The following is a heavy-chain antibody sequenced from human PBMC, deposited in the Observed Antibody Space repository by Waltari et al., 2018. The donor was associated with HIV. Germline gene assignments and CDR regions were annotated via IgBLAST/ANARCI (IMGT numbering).Heavy chain of an antibody. J-gene: IGHJ3*02. Sequence: QVQLVQSGAEVKKPGASLKVSCKAYGYSFTRYGISWVRQAPGQGLEWIGWISVYNDNTKYAQKIQDRLNMTTDSPTSTAYMELRSLRSDDTAVYYCARAPMTTVTSRGFDIWGQGTMVIVSS. CDR2: ISVYNDNT. V-gene: IGHV1-18*01. CDR3: ARAPMTTVTSRGFDI. CDR1: GYSFTRYG. D-gene: IGHD4-17*01.